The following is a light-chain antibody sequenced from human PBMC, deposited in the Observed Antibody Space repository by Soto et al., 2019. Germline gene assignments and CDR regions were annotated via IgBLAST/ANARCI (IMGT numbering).Light chain of an antibody. CDR2: SNN. V-gene: IGLV1-44*01. J-gene: IGLJ3*02. CDR1: SSNIGSNA. CDR3: AAWDDGLSGPV. Sequence: QSVLTQPPSASGTPGQRVTISCSGSSSNIGSNAVNWYQQVPGTAPKLLVYSNNQRPSGVPDRFSGSRSGISASLAISGLRSDDEADYYCAAWDDGLSGPVFGGGTKLTVL.